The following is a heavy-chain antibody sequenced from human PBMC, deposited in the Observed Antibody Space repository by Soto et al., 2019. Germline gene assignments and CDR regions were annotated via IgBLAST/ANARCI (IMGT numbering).Heavy chain of an antibody. CDR1: GFFFSSYT. CDR2: ITYDGSNQ. J-gene: IGHJ4*02. CDR3: ARAPSGSYPEFDY. V-gene: IGHV3-30-3*01. Sequence: RLSCAASGFFFSSYTMHWVRQAPGKGLEWVGVITYDGSNQYYADSVKGRFTISRDNSRNMLFLQMKSLRPDDTAVYYCARAPSGSYPEFDYWGQGTLGTASS. D-gene: IGHD1-26*01.